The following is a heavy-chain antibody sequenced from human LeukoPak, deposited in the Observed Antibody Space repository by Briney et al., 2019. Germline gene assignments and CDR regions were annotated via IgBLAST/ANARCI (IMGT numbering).Heavy chain of an antibody. CDR1: GYTFTSYD. CDR2: MNPNSGNT. Sequence: ASVKVSCKASGYTFTSYDTNWVRQATGQGLEWMGWMNPNSGNTGYAQKFQGRVTMTRNTSISTAYMELSSLRSEDTAVYYCARGAGSYGYEDAFDIWGQGTMVTVSS. CDR3: ARGAGSYGYEDAFDI. V-gene: IGHV1-8*01. D-gene: IGHD5-18*01. J-gene: IGHJ3*02.